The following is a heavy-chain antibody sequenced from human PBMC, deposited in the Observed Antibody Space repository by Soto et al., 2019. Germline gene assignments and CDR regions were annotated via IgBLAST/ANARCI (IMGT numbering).Heavy chain of an antibody. CDR3: AGSQGGSGYSYGKYYYYYGMDV. Sequence: SETLSLTCTVSGGSISSGGYYWSWIRQHPGKGLEWIGYIYYSGSTYYNPSLKSRVTISVDTSKNQFSLKLSSVTAADTAVYYCAGSQGGSGYSYGKYYYYYGMDVWGQGTTVTVSS. CDR2: IYYSGST. CDR1: GGSISSGGYY. J-gene: IGHJ6*02. D-gene: IGHD5-18*01. V-gene: IGHV4-31*03.